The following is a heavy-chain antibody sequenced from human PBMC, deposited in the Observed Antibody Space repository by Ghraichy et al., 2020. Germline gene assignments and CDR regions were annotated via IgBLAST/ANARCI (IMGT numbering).Heavy chain of an antibody. CDR1: GFTFSSYN. CDR2: ISSSSSYI. V-gene: IGHV3-21*06. Sequence: GGSLRLSCAASGFTFSSYNMNWVRQAPGKGLEWVSSISSSSSYIYYADSLKGRFAISRDNAKNSLYLQMNSLRAEDTAVYYCARDAGYSSGWLDYWGQGTLVTVSS. D-gene: IGHD6-19*01. J-gene: IGHJ4*02. CDR3: ARDAGYSSGWLDY.